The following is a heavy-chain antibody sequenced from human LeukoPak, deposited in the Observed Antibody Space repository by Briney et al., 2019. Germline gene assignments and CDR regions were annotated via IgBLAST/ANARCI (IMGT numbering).Heavy chain of an antibody. J-gene: IGHJ4*02. CDR2: IYYSGTT. D-gene: IGHD1-7*01. CDR1: GGSISSYY. Sequence: SETLSLTCTVSGGSISSYYWSWIRQPPGKGLEWIGYIYYSGTTNYNPSLKSRVTISVDTSKNQFSLKLSSVTAADTAVYYCARHNWNYDYWGQGTLVTVSS. CDR3: ARHNWNYDY. V-gene: IGHV4-59*08.